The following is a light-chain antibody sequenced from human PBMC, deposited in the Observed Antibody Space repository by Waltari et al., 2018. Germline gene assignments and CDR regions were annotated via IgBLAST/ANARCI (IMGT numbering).Light chain of an antibody. CDR1: RPNTVGRNT. J-gene: IGLJ3*02. CDR3: ATWDDSLNGWV. Sequence: QSVLTQPPSASGTPGQTVTISCSRRRPNTVGRNTINYYQHLPETAPNLLIYSYNLRRSGVPDRFSGSGFGASASLAISGLQSEDDGHYYCATWDDSLNGWVFGGGTKLTVL. V-gene: IGLV1-44*01. CDR2: SYN.